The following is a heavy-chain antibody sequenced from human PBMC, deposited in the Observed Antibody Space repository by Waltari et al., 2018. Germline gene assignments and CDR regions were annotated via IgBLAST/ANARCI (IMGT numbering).Heavy chain of an antibody. J-gene: IGHJ4*02. CDR1: GFTFSTYT. CDR3: ARDRTGALIDY. D-gene: IGHD2-8*02. Sequence: QVQLVESGGGVVQPGRSLRLSCAASGFTFSTYTMHWVRQAPGRGLGWVALTTYDESGRYFADSVKGRFTISRDNSKNTVYLQMNSLRPEDTAVYYCARDRTGALIDYWGQGILVTVSS. CDR2: TTYDESGR. V-gene: IGHV3-30-3*01.